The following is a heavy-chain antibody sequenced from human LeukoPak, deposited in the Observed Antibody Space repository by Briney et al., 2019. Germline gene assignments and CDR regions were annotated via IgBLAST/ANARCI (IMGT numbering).Heavy chain of an antibody. D-gene: IGHD3-3*01. Sequence: SETLSLTCTVSGGSISNYYWGCIRRPPGKGLEWIGEINHSGSTNYNPSLKSRVTISVDTSKNQFSLNLSSVTAADTAVYYCARLAYDFWSGSIPNWFDPWGQGTLVTVSS. CDR3: ARLAYDFWSGSIPNWFDP. CDR2: INHSGST. J-gene: IGHJ5*02. V-gene: IGHV4-59*01. CDR1: GGSISNYY.